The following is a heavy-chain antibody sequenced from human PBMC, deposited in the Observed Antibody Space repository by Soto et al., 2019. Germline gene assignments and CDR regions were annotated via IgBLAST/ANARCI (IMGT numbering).Heavy chain of an antibody. J-gene: IGHJ6*02. V-gene: IGHV4-31*03. D-gene: IGHD4-17*01. CDR2: VSSSGNS. Sequence: SETLSLTCTVSGDSISSATHYWNWIRQHPGKGLEWIGYVSSSGNSYYSPSLKSRVTISVDTSKNQFSLKLSSVTAADTAVYYCARDNMRPKTGDYYGMDVWGQGTTVT. CDR1: GDSISSATHY. CDR3: ARDNMRPKTGDYYGMDV.